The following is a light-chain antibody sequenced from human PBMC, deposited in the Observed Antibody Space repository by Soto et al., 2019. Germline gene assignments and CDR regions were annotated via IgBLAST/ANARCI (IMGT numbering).Light chain of an antibody. CDR2: GNI. Sequence: QSVLTQPPSVSGAPGQRVTISCTGSSSNIGAGYDVHWYQQRPGTAPKLLIFGNINRPSGVPDRFSGSKSGTSASLAITGLQADDEADYYCHSYDSRLNCYVFGTGTKLTVL. CDR1: SSNIGAGYD. CDR3: HSYDSRLNCYV. V-gene: IGLV1-40*01. J-gene: IGLJ1*01.